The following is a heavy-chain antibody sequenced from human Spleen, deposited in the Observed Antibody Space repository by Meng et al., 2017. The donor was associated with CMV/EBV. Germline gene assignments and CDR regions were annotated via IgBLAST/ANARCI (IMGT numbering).Heavy chain of an antibody. J-gene: IGHJ5*02. CDR3: AKDHDFWSVGGTFDP. D-gene: IGHD3-3*01. CDR2: IKEDGSEK. V-gene: IGHV3-7*03. Sequence: GESLKISCAASGFTFSRYWMSWVRQAPGKGLEWVANIKEDGSEKYCVDSVKGRFTISRDNSKNTLYLQMNSLRAEDTAVYYCAKDHDFWSVGGTFDPWGQGTLVTVSS. CDR1: GFTFSRYW.